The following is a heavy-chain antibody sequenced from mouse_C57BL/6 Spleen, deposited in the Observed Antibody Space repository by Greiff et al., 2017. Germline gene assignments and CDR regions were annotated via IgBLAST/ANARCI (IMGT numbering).Heavy chain of an antibody. Sequence: EVKVLQSGAGLVKPGASLKLSCAASGFTFTDYGMHWVRQAPEQGLEWVAYISPGSSTTYYADTVKGRSTISRDKAKNTLFLQMTSLRSEDTAMYYCARQGFITTVVNDWGQGTTLTVSA. CDR3: ARQGFITTVVND. J-gene: IGHJ2*01. CDR2: ISPGSSTT. CDR1: GFTFTDYG. V-gene: IGHV5-17*01. D-gene: IGHD1-1*01.